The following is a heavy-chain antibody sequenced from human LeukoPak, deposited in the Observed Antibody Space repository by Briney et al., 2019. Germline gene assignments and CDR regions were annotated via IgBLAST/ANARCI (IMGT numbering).Heavy chain of an antibody. CDR3: ARVGGPPVGDFDY. V-gene: IGHV1-18*01. D-gene: IGHD2-15*01. Sequence: ASVKVSCKASGYTFTSYGISWVRQAPGQGLEWMGWISAYNGNTNYAQKLQGRVTMTRNTSISTAYMELSSLRSEDTAVYYCARVGGPPVGDFDYWGQGTLVTVSS. CDR2: ISAYNGNT. J-gene: IGHJ4*02. CDR1: GYTFTSYG.